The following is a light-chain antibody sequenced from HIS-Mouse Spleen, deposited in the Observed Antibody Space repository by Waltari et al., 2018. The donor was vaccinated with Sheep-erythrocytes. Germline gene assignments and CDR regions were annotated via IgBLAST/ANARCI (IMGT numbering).Light chain of an antibody. CDR1: RSDVGSYTL. J-gene: IGLJ2*01. CDR2: EGS. V-gene: IGLV2-23*01. Sequence: QSALTQPASVSGSPGQSLTIPCPGTRSDVGSYTLVPWYQQAPGKAPKLMTYEGSNRPSGVSNRFSGSKSGNTASLTISGLQAEDEADYYCCSYAGSSTLVFGGGTKLTVL. CDR3: CSYAGSSTLV.